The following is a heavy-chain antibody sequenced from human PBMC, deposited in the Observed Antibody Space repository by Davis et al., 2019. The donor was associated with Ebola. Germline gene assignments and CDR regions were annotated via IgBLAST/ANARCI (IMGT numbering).Heavy chain of an antibody. CDR1: GGSISSTTHF. Sequence: MPSETLSLTCTVSGGSISSTTHFWGWIRQPPGKGLEWIGGITNTGSTYYNPSLERRVTISVDTSKNQFSLKLTSLTAADTAVYYCASRPITLVRDGAFDVWGQGTMVSVSS. V-gene: IGHV4-39*01. CDR2: ITNTGST. J-gene: IGHJ3*01. CDR3: ASRPITLVRDGAFDV. D-gene: IGHD3-10*01.